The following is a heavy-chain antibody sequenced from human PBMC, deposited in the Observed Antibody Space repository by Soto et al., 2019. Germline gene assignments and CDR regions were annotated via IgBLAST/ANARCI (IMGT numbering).Heavy chain of an antibody. V-gene: IGHV1-69*13. Sequence: GASVKVSCKASGGTLSSYAISWVRQAPGQGLEWMGGIIPIFGTANYAQKFQGRVTITADESTSTAYMELSSLRSEDTAVYYCARDPEDSSGYYYEYFQHWGQGTLVTVSS. CDR3: ARDPEDSSGYYYEYFQH. D-gene: IGHD3-22*01. CDR1: GGTLSSYA. CDR2: IIPIFGTA. J-gene: IGHJ1*01.